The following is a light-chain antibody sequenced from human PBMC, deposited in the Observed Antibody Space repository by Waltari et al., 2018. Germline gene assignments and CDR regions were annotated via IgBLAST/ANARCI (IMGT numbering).Light chain of an antibody. J-gene: IGLJ2*01. Sequence: QSALTQPASVSGSPGQSITISCTGTSSDVGSYKLVSWYQQHPAKAPKLMIYEGSKRPSGVSKRFSGSKSGNTASLTISGLQAEDEADYYCCSYAGSSSHVVFGGGTKLTVL. CDR2: EGS. V-gene: IGLV2-23*01. CDR3: CSYAGSSSHVV. CDR1: SSDVGSYKL.